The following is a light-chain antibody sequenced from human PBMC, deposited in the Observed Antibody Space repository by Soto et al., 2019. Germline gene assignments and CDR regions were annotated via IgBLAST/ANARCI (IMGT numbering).Light chain of an antibody. CDR3: QQYGNSPT. CDR2: GAS. CDR1: QSISGSS. J-gene: IGKJ2*01. V-gene: IGKV3-20*01. Sequence: IVLTQSPGTLSLSPGDRATLSCRASQSISGSSLAWYQQKPGQAPRLLIYGASSRATGVPDRFSGNGSGADFTLTISRLEPEDYAVYHCQQYGNSPTFGQGTKLEI.